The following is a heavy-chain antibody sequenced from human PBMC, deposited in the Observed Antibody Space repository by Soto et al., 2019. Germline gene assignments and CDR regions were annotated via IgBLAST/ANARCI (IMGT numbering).Heavy chain of an antibody. V-gene: IGHV4-4*02. J-gene: IGHJ3*02. Sequence: QVQLQESGPGLVKPSGTLSLTCAVSGGSISSSNWWRWVRQPPGKGLEWIGEIDHSGSTNYNPSRTSRVTISVDKSTNQFSRKLSSVTAADTAVYYCARGQTRSRLEHEIREACDIWCQGTMVTVSS. CDR3: ARGQTRSRLEHEIREACDI. CDR2: IDHSGST. CDR1: GGSISSSNW. D-gene: IGHD1-1*01.